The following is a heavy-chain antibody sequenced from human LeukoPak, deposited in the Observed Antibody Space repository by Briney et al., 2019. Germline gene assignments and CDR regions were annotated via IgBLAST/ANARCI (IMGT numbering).Heavy chain of an antibody. CDR2: IYSSGST. V-gene: IGHV4-39*07. Sequence: PSETLSLTCTVSGGSISSRSYYWGWIRQPPGKGLEWIGNIYSSGSTSYNPSLESRVTISVDTSKNQFSLKLSSVAAADTAVYYCARAAATFDSSGYYLEYFQYWGQGTLVTVSS. J-gene: IGHJ1*01. D-gene: IGHD3-22*01. CDR3: ARAAATFDSSGYYLEYFQY. CDR1: GGSISSRSYY.